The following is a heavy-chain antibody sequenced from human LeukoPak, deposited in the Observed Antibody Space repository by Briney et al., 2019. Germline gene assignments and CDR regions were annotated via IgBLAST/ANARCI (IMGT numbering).Heavy chain of an antibody. CDR3: ARVVGRNWYLDL. J-gene: IGHJ2*01. CDR2: IYGRGGTT. D-gene: IGHD1-14*01. Sequence: PGGSLRLSCRASGFTFSSYDMTWVRQAPGKGLEWVSGIYGRGGTTYYADSVKGRFIVSRDNSKNSLSLQMNSLRDEDTAVYYCARVVGRNWYLDLWGRGTQVTVSS. V-gene: IGHV3-23*01. CDR1: GFTFSSYD.